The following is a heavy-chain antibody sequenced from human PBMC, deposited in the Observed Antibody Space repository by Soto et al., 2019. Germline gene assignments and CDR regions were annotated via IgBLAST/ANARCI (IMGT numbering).Heavy chain of an antibody. D-gene: IGHD1-1*01. CDR3: ASERNPGEVGY. J-gene: IGHJ4*02. V-gene: IGHV3-66*01. CDR1: GFSVSSRY. Sequence: EVQLVESGGGLVQPGGSLRLSCAASGFSVSSRYMSWVRQAPGKGLEWVSVISSGGSIYYADSVKGRFTISRDNSKYTLNLQMISLRAEDTAVYYCASERNPGEVGYWGQGTVVTVSS. CDR2: ISSGGSI.